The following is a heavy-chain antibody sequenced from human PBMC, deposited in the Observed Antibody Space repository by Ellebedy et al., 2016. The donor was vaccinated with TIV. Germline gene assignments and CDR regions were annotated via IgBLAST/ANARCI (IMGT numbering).Heavy chain of an antibody. D-gene: IGHD4-17*01. CDR3: ARRSYGRFDS. CDR2: IYYTGST. Sequence: SETLSLTXTVSGGSISRDCWSWIRQSPGKGLEWIGYIYYTGSTNYNPSLKSRVTISVDTSKNQFSLNLTSVTAADTAVYYCARRSYGRFDSWGQGTLVTVSS. J-gene: IGHJ4*02. V-gene: IGHV4-59*01. CDR1: GGSISRDC.